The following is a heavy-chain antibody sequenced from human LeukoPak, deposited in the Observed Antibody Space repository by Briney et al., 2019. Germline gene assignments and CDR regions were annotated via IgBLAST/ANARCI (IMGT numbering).Heavy chain of an antibody. V-gene: IGHV4-59*01. CDR2: ISHKGTT. J-gene: IGHJ4*02. CDR3: ARELVGGRVYFDN. Sequence: SETLSLTCTVSGGSISGYYWSWIRQPPGKGLEWIGFISHKGTTRYNPSLKSRITISVDTSKNQFSLKLTSVTAADTAVYYCARELVGGRVYFDNRGQGTLVTVSS. CDR1: GGSISGYY. D-gene: IGHD1-26*01.